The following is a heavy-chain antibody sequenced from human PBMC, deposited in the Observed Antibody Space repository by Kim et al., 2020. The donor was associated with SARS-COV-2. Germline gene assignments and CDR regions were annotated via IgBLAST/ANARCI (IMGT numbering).Heavy chain of an antibody. CDR3: AKKREQVDSSFDP. Sequence: SETLSLTCTVSGGSISIAGYYWSWIRQHPGMGLEWIGYIYYSGSTYYNPSLRSRVTISVDTSENQFSLKLSSMTAADTAVYYCAKKREQVDSSFDPWGQGTLVTVSS. V-gene: IGHV4-31*03. J-gene: IGHJ5*02. CDR1: GGSISIAGYY. CDR2: IYYSGST. D-gene: IGHD6-13*01.